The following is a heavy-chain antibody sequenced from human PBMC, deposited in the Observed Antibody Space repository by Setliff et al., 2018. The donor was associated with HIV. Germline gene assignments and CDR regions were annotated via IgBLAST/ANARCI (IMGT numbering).Heavy chain of an antibody. CDR2: ISSSSSYI. CDR1: GFTFSSYS. Sequence: PGGSLRLSCAASGFTFSSYSMNWVRQAPGKGLEWVSSISSSSSYIYYADSVKGRFTISRDNAKNSLYLQMNSLRAEDTAVYYCARDRVESLWFGDLNYMDVWGKGTTVTVS. CDR3: ARDRVESLWFGDLNYMDV. V-gene: IGHV3-21*01. D-gene: IGHD3-10*01. J-gene: IGHJ6*03.